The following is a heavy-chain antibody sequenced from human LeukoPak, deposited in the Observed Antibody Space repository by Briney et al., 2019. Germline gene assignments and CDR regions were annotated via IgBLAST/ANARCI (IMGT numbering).Heavy chain of an antibody. V-gene: IGHV3-21*01. CDR3: ARDLDVDIVATIEGGYYFDY. J-gene: IGHJ4*02. CDR2: ISSSSSYI. Sequence: GGSLRLSCAASGFTFSSYSMNCVRQAPGKGLKSVSSISSSSSYIYYADTVKGRFNISRDNAKNSLYLQMNSLRAEDTAVYYCARDLDVDIVATIEGGYYFDYWGQGTLVTVSS. CDR1: GFTFSSYS. D-gene: IGHD5-12*01.